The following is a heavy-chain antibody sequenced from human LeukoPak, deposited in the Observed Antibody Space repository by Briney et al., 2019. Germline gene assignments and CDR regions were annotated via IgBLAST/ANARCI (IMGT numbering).Heavy chain of an antibody. J-gene: IGHJ4*02. CDR1: GGFIASYS. CDR3: ARGPSGYYYG. V-gene: IGHV4-4*07. CDR2: IYTSGGS. D-gene: IGHD3-22*01. Sequence: SETLSLTCTVSGGFIASYSWSWIRQPAGKGLEWIGRIYTSGGSEYNPSHKSRVTMSLDTSKNQFYLKMASVTAADTAVYYCARGPSGYYYGWGQGILVTVSS.